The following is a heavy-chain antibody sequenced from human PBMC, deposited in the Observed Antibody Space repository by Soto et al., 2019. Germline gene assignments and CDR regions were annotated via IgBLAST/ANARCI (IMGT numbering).Heavy chain of an antibody. CDR1: GCSISSSY. V-gene: IGHV4-59*01. J-gene: IGHJ4*02. D-gene: IGHD2-15*01. Sequence: AETLSLTCTVSGCSISSSYWSWIRQTPGKVLEWVGYIHYSGSTNYNPSLKSRVTMPVDSDKNQFSLQLSSVTAADTAVYFCTKSRRTDAEGYSFDYWGQGALVTVSS. CDR3: TKSRRTDAEGYSFDY. CDR2: IHYSGST.